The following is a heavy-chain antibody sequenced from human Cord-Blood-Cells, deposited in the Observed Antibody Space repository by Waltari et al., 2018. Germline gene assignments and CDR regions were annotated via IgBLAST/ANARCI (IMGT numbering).Heavy chain of an antibody. Sequence: QVQLQESGPGLVKPSETLSLTCTVSGGSISSYYWSWIRQPPGKGLEWIGYIYYSGSPNYHPPPKGRVTKAVGTSKNQFSLKLSSVTAADTAVYYCARGGGYCSSTSCYAFDIWGQGTMVTVSS. CDR2: IYYSGSP. CDR3: ARGGGYCSSTSCYAFDI. J-gene: IGHJ3*02. D-gene: IGHD2-2*01. V-gene: IGHV4-59*01. CDR1: GGSISSYY.